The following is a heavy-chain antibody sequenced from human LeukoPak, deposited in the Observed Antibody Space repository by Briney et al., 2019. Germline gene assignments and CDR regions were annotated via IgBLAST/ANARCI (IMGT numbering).Heavy chain of an antibody. CDR2: IRYDGSNK. Sequence: GGSLRLSCAASGFTFSSYGMHWVRQAPGKGLEWVAFIRYDGSNKYYADSVKGRFTISRDNSKNTLYLQTNSLRAEDTAVYYCARDLFVRSSGYYSLYWGQGTLVTVSS. J-gene: IGHJ4*02. CDR1: GFTFSSYG. CDR3: ARDLFVRSSGYYSLY. D-gene: IGHD3-22*01. V-gene: IGHV3-30*02.